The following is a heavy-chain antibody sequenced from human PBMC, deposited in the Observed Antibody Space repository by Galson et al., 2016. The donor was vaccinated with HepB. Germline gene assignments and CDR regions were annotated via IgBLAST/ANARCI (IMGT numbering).Heavy chain of an antibody. J-gene: IGHJ5*02. V-gene: IGHV1-18*04. CDR1: GYTFTSYG. CDR2: ISAYNGNT. Sequence: SVKVSCKASGYTFTSYGISWVRQAPGQGLEWMGWISAYNGNTNYAQKLQGRVTMTTDTSTSTAYMALRSLRSDDTAVYYCARDKKWYYYDSSGGWFDPWGQGTLVTVSS. D-gene: IGHD3-22*01. CDR3: ARDKKWYYYDSSGGWFDP.